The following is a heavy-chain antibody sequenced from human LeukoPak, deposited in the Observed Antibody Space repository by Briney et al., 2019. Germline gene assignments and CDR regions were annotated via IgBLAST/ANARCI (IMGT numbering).Heavy chain of an antibody. CDR1: GFTFSTYA. CDR3: ARDTGVDFWSGWYFRY. CDR2: ISYDGTNE. D-gene: IGHD3-3*01. Sequence: GGSLRLSCAASGFTFSTYAMHWVRQAPGKGLEWVAVISYDGTNEYYADSVKGRFTISRDNSKNTLYLQMNSLRAEDTAVYYCARDTGVDFWSGWYFRYWGQGTLVTVSS. V-gene: IGHV3-30*01. J-gene: IGHJ4*02.